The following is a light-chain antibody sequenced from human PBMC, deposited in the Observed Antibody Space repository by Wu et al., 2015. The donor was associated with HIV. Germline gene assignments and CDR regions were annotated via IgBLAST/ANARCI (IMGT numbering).Light chain of an antibody. V-gene: IGKV1-5*03. CDR3: QKYNSAPWT. CDR2: SAS. Sequence: DIQMTQSPSTLSASIGDRVTITCRASQSINSLLAWYQQKPGKAPKLLIYSASTLDIGVPSRFSGSGSGTEFILTVSNLQPEDVATYYCQKYNSAPWTFGQGTKVEIK. J-gene: IGKJ1*01. CDR1: QSINSL.